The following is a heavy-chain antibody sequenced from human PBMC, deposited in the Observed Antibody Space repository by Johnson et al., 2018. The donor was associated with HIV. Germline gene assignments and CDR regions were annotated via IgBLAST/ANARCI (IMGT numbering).Heavy chain of an antibody. D-gene: IGHD1-1*01. CDR1: GFTFGSYG. J-gene: IGHJ3*02. CDR3: ATSTASDAFDI. CDR2: IWYDGSNK. V-gene: IGHV3-33*01. Sequence: QVQLVESGGGVVQPGMSLRLSCAASGFTFGSYGMHWVRQAPGKGLEWVAVIWYDGSNKNYSDSVKGRFTISRDNSKNTLYLQMNSLRAEDTAVYYCATSTASDAFDIWGQGTMVTVSS.